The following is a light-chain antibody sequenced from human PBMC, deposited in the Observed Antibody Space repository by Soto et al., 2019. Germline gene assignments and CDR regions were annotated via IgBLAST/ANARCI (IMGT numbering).Light chain of an antibody. J-gene: IGLJ1*01. Sequence: QSALTQPASVSGSPGQSITISCTGTSSDVGGYNYVSWYQQHLGKAPKLMIYAVSNRPSGVSKRFSGSKSGNTASLTISGLQAEDEADYYCSSYTSSSTQVFGTGTKVTVL. CDR3: SSYTSSSTQV. CDR1: SSDVGGYNY. CDR2: AVS. V-gene: IGLV2-14*01.